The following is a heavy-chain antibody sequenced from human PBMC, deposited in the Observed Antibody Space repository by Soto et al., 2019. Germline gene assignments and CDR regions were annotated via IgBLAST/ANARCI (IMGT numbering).Heavy chain of an antibody. D-gene: IGHD1-1*01. CDR3: AHGRVPSYFDY. Sequence: QITLKESGPTLVKPTQTLTLTCTFSGFSLNTSGVAVGWIRQPPGKALEWLALVYWDDDKRYSPSLKSRLTITRDTSKNQVVLTMTNMDPVDTATYYCAHGRVPSYFDYCGQGTLVTVSS. V-gene: IGHV2-5*02. CDR1: GFSLNTSGVA. CDR2: VYWDDDK. J-gene: IGHJ4*02.